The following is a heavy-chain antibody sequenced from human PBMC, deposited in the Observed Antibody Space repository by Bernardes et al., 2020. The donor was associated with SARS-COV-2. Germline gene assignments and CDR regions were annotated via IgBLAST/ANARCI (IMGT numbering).Heavy chain of an antibody. V-gene: IGHV3-23*01. CDR1: GFTFSAYA. Sequence: GGSLRLSCAASGFTFSAYAMSWVRQAPGKGLEWVSAFSGSGGSTYYADSVKGRFTISRDNPKNTLYLQMNSLRAEDTAVYYCAKDPRSGWSRKFDYWGQGTLVTVSS. CDR2: FSGSGGST. J-gene: IGHJ4*02. CDR3: AKDPRSGWSRKFDY. D-gene: IGHD6-19*01.